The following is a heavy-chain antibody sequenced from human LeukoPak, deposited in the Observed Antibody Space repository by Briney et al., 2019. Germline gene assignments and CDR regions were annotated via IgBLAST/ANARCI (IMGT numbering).Heavy chain of an antibody. J-gene: IGHJ4*02. CDR2: ISGHNGNT. D-gene: IGHD4-17*01. CDR1: GYSFDKFG. CDR3: VRVGSACGDPLEFDF. V-gene: IGHV1-18*01. Sequence: ASVKVSCKASGYSFDKFGISWVRQAPGRGLEWMGWISGHNGNTDSAQKFQDRVTMTTDNSMTTAYLELRSLRSDDTAVYFCVRVGSACGDPLEFDFWGQGTLATVSS.